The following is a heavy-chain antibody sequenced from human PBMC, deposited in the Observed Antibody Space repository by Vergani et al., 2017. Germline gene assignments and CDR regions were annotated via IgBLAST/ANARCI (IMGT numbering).Heavy chain of an antibody. D-gene: IGHD3-10*01. CDR3: ARGGVLWFGELFLVY. J-gene: IGHJ4*02. CDR2: IKQDGSEK. V-gene: IGHV3-7*01. CDR1: GFTFSSYW. Sequence: EVQLVESGGGLVQPGGSLRLSCAASGFTFSSYWMSWVRQAPGKGLEWVANIKQDGSEKYYVDSVKGRFTISRDNAKNSLYLQMNSLRAAETAVYYCARGGVLWFGELFLVYWGQGTLVTVSS.